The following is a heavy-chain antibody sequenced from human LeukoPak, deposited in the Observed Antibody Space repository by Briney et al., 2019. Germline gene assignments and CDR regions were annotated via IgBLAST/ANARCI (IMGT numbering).Heavy chain of an antibody. V-gene: IGHV3-30*03. Sequence: GGSLRLSCAASGFTFSAYGMHWVRQAPGKGLEWVAVISYDGSNKYYADSVKGRFTVSRDNSKNTLYLQMNSLRAEDTAVYYCVRGAYSSSWLNFDYWGQGTLVTVSS. CDR3: VRGAYSSSWLNFDY. CDR1: GFTFSAYG. J-gene: IGHJ4*02. CDR2: ISYDGSNK. D-gene: IGHD6-13*01.